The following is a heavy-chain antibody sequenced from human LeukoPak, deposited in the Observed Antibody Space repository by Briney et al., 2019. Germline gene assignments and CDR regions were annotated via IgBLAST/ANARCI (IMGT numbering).Heavy chain of an antibody. J-gene: IGHJ6*02. CDR2: ISSSSSPI. Sequence: PGGSLRLSCAASGFTFRNYGMNWVRQAPGKGLEWISYISSSSSPIYYAGSVKGRFTTSRDNAKNSLYLQMNSLRVEDTAVYYCAKSGGQQLVAAYGMDVWGQGTTVTVSS. CDR1: GFTFRNYG. V-gene: IGHV3-48*04. D-gene: IGHD6-13*01. CDR3: AKSGGQQLVAAYGMDV.